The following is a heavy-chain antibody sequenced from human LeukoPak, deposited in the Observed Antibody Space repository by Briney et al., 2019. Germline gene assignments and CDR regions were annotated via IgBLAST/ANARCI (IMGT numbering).Heavy chain of an antibody. D-gene: IGHD4-17*01. V-gene: IGHV4-39*07. CDR1: GGSITSSSYY. CDR3: ARATTVTTPFDY. Sequence: PSETLSLTCTVSGGSITSSSYYWGWIRQPPGKGLEWIGEINHSGSTNYNPSLKSRVTISVDTSKNQFSLKLSSVTAADTAVYYCARATTVTTPFDYWGQGTLVTVSS. CDR2: INHSGST. J-gene: IGHJ4*02.